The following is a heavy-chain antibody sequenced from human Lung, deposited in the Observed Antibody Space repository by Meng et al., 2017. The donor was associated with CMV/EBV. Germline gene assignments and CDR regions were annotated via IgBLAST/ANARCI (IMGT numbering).Heavy chain of an antibody. J-gene: IGHJ4*02. CDR1: GFTFCNYG. D-gene: IGHD6-6*01. Sequence: KVSCKAYGFTFCNYGISWVRQAPGQGLEWMGWISHYSSRTNYAQECQGRVTITADRSTNTAYMELRSLTSDDSAVYYCAGDRSSSDYWGQGTLVTVSS. CDR2: ISHYSSRT. CDR3: AGDRSSSDY. V-gene: IGHV1-18*01.